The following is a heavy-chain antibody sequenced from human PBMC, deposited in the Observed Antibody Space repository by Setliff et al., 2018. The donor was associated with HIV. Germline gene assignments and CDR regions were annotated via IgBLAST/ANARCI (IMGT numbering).Heavy chain of an antibody. V-gene: IGHV4-39*02. CDR1: GDSISSGSYF. D-gene: IGHD1-1*01. Sequence: LSLTCSVSGDSISSGSYFWGWIRQTPGKGLEWIGNIYYTGFAYYSPSLKSRVTISLDTSKTHFFLNLTSVTDADTAVYFCTREGRGDPAMATTRIDYWGQGKLVTVSS. CDR2: IYYTGFA. J-gene: IGHJ4*02. CDR3: TREGRGDPAMATTRIDY.